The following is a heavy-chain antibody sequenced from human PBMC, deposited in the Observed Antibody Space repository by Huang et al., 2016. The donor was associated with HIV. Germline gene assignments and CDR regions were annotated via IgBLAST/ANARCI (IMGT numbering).Heavy chain of an antibody. D-gene: IGHD2-15*01. V-gene: IGHV3-30*18. J-gene: IGHJ4*02. Sequence: QVQLVESGGGVVQPGRSLRLSCAASGFTLSYYGRHWVRQAPGKGLEWLALTSFDGTKESYADSVKGRFTISRDNSNNTLYLQLNSLRVQDTAVYYCAKDCSGRSCQPDYWGQGTLVTVSS. CDR1: GFTLSYYG. CDR3: AKDCSGRSCQPDY. CDR2: TSFDGTKE.